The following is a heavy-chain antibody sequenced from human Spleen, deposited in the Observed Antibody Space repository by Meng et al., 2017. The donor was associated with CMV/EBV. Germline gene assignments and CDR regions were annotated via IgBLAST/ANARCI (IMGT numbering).Heavy chain of an antibody. J-gene: IGHJ5*02. CDR1: GGSFSGYY. Sequence: SETLSLTCAVYGGSFSGYYWTWVRQAPGKGLEWIGVINHGGIPSYNPSLKSRVTISVDTSKNQFSLKLSSVTAADTAVYYCARRTRKDCPDGVCYTFPFDLWGQGTLVTVSS. CDR3: ARRTRKDCPDGVCYTFPFDL. CDR2: INHGGIP. D-gene: IGHD2-8*01. V-gene: IGHV4-34*01.